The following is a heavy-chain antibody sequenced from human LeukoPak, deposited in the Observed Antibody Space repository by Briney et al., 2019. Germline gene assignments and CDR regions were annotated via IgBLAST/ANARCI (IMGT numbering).Heavy chain of an antibody. CDR1: GFTFSSYW. Sequence: PGGSLRLSCAASGFTFSSYWMNWVRQAPGKGLEWVSSISSSSSYIYYADSVKGRFTISRDNAKNSLYLQMNSLRAEDTAVYYCARSWIPGANYWGQGTLVTVSS. CDR2: ISSSSSYI. CDR3: ARSWIPGANY. J-gene: IGHJ4*02. V-gene: IGHV3-21*01. D-gene: IGHD5-12*01.